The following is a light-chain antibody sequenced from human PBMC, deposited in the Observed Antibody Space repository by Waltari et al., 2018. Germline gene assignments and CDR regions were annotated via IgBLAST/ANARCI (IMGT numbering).Light chain of an antibody. J-gene: IGLJ2*01. CDR2: GQS. CDR3: HSRDSSSTRF. V-gene: IGLV3-19*01. CDR1: SLRRNY. Sequence: SSELTQDPTVSVALGQTVSITCQGESLRRNYPSWYQQRPGQAPILVFYGQSSRPSGIPDRFSGSISGNTASLTITGAQAEDEADYYCHSRDSSSTRFFGGGTRLTV.